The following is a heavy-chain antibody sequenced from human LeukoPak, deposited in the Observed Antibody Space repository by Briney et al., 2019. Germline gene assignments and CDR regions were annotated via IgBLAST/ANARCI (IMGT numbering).Heavy chain of an antibody. CDR1: GFTFSSYA. CDR2: IKSETDGGTT. J-gene: IGHJ4*02. Sequence: GGSLRLSCAASGFTFSSYAMHWVRQAPGKGLEWVGRIKSETDGGTTDYAAPVKGTFTISRDDSENTLYLQMNSLKTEDTAVYYCTRRSSAAGRQYFDYWGRGTLVTVSS. CDR3: TRRSSAAGRQYFDY. V-gene: IGHV3-15*07. D-gene: IGHD6-13*01.